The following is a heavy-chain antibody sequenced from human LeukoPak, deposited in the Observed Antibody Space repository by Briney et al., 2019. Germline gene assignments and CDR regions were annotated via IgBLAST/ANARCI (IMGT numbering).Heavy chain of an antibody. J-gene: IGHJ4*02. D-gene: IGHD2-2*01. Sequence: GGSLRLSCAASGFTFSSYWMHWVRQAPGKGLVWVSRINSDGSSTSYADSVKGRFTISRDNAKNSLYLQMNSLRAEDTAVYYCARVMVVPAATPDYWGQGTLVTVSS. V-gene: IGHV3-74*01. CDR2: INSDGSST. CDR3: ARVMVVPAATPDY. CDR1: GFTFSSYW.